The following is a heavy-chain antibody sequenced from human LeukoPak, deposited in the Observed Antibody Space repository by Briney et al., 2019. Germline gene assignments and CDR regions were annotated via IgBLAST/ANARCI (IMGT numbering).Heavy chain of an antibody. Sequence: PGGSLRLSCAASGFTFSSYAMSWVRQAPGKGLEWVSAISGSGGSTYYADSVKGRFTISRHNSKNTLYLQMNSLRAEDTAVYYCAMGGYCSSTSCYTRGYFDYWGQGTLVTVSS. J-gene: IGHJ4*02. V-gene: IGHV3-23*01. CDR2: ISGSGGST. D-gene: IGHD2-2*02. CDR3: AMGGYCSSTSCYTRGYFDY. CDR1: GFTFSSYA.